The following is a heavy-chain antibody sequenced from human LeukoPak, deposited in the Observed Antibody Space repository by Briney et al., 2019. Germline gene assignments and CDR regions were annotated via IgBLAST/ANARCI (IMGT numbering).Heavy chain of an antibody. D-gene: IGHD1-1*01. CDR1: GYTFNSYY. J-gene: IGHJ4*02. V-gene: IGHV1-46*02. Sequence: ASVKVSCKASGYTFNSYYIHWLRQAPGQGLEWMGIINPSSGSTTYAQKFQGRVTMTRETSTSAVYAELSGLRSEDTAVYYCARGGMGIQLWPFDYWGQGTLVTVSS. CDR2: INPSSGST. CDR3: ARGGMGIQLWPFDY.